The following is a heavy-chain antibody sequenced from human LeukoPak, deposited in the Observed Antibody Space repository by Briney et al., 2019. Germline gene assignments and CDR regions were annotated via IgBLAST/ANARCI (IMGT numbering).Heavy chain of an antibody. CDR3: ARTPPGGDVDH. Sequence: ASVKVSCKASGYTFTSYVMHWVRQAPGQRLEWMGWINVGNGNTKYSQDFQGRVTITRNTPLSTAYMELSSLRSEDTAVYYCARTPPGGDVDHWGQGTLVTVSS. CDR2: INVGNGNT. CDR1: GYTFTSYV. V-gene: IGHV1-3*03. D-gene: IGHD3-16*01. J-gene: IGHJ4*02.